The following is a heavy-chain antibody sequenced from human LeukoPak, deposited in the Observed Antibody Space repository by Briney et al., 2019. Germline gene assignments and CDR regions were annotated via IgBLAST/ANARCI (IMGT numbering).Heavy chain of an antibody. CDR2: IYHSGST. CDR3: ARDKRLVRAFDI. Sequence: SETLSLTCTVSGGSISSGDYYWSWIRQPPGKGLEWIGSIYHSGSTYYNPSLKSRVTISVDTSKNQFSLKLSSVTAADTAVYYCARDKRLVRAFDIWGQGTMVTVSS. D-gene: IGHD6-6*01. V-gene: IGHV4-39*07. CDR1: GGSISSGDYY. J-gene: IGHJ3*02.